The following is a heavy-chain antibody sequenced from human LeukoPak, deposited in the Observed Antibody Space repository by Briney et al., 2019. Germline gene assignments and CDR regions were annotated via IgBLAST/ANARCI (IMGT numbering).Heavy chain of an antibody. V-gene: IGHV3-23*01. D-gene: IGHD3-10*01. Sequence: GGSLRLSCAASGFTFSSYAMSWVRQAPGKGLEWVSAISGSGGSTYYADSLKGRFTISRDKSKNTLYLQMNSLRAEDTAVYYCAKDGEWFGELLYWGQGTLVTVSS. CDR2: ISGSGGST. CDR3: AKDGEWFGELLY. J-gene: IGHJ4*02. CDR1: GFTFSSYA.